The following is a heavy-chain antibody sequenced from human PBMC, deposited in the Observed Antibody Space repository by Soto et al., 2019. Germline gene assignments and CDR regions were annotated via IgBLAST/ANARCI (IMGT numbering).Heavy chain of an antibody. CDR3: SGYSYEGYGYFDY. D-gene: IGHD5-18*01. CDR1: GGTFSSYA. Sequence: QVQLVQSGAEVKKPGSSVKVSCKASGGTFSSYAISWVRQAPGQGLEWMGGIIPIFGTANYAQKFQVRVTITEDESTSTAYMELSSLSSEDTAVYYGSGYSYEGYGYFDYLVQGTLVTVSS. V-gene: IGHV1-69*01. CDR2: IIPIFGTA. J-gene: IGHJ4*02.